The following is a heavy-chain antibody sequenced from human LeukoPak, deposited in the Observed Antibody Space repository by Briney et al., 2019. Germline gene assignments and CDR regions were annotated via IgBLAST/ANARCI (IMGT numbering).Heavy chain of an antibody. CDR1: GFTFSSYW. J-gene: IGHJ3*02. D-gene: IGHD3-3*01. Sequence: PGGSLRLSCAASGFTFSSYWMHWVRQAPGKGLVWVSRINSDRSSTNYADSVKGRFTISRDNAKNTLYLQMNSLRAEDTAGYYCARDSPTRPKEWSLVGGAFDIWGQGTMVTVSS. V-gene: IGHV3-74*01. CDR3: ARDSPTRPKEWSLVGGAFDI. CDR2: INSDRSST.